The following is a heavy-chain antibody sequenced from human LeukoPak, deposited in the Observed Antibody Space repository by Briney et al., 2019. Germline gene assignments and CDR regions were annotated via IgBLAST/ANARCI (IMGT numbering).Heavy chain of an antibody. CDR3: AKEPRKQWVPYYFDY. Sequence: ASVKVSCKASGYTFTGYYMHWVRQAPGQGLEWMGWINPNSGGTNYAQKFQGRVTMTRDTSISTAYMELSRLRSDDTAVYYCAKEPRKQWVPYYFDYWGQGTLVTVSS. D-gene: IGHD6-19*01. V-gene: IGHV1-2*02. CDR1: GYTFTGYY. J-gene: IGHJ4*02. CDR2: INPNSGGT.